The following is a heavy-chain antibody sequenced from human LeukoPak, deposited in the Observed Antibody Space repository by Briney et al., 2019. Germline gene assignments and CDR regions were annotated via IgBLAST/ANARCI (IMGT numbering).Heavy chain of an antibody. J-gene: IGHJ6*02. CDR1: GYTFTSYA. D-gene: IGHD2-2*01. CDR3: AVMPSAADYYYYGMDV. V-gene: IGHV1-3*01. Sequence: ASVKVSCKASGYTFTSYAMHWVRQAPGQRLEWMGWINAGNGNTKYSQKLQGRVTMTTDTSTSTAYMELRSLRSDDTAVYYCAVMPSAADYYYYGMDVWGQGTTVTVSS. CDR2: INAGNGNT.